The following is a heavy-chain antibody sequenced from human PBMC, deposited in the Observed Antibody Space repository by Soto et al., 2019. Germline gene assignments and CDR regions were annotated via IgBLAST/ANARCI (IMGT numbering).Heavy chain of an antibody. V-gene: IGHV4-30-4*01. CDR2: IYYSGST. J-gene: IGHJ6*02. CDR3: ARGREDDYVWGSYRSYYYYYGMDV. D-gene: IGHD3-16*02. Sequence: PSETLSLTCTVSGGSISSGDYYWSWIRQPPGKGLEWIGFIYYSGSTYYNPSPKSRVTISVDTSKNQFTLKLSSVTAADTAVYYCARGREDDYVWGSYRSYYYYYGMDVWGQGTTVTVSS. CDR1: GGSISSGDYY.